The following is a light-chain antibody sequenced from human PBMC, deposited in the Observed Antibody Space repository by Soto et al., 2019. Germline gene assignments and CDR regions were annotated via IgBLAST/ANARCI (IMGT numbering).Light chain of an antibody. V-gene: IGKV3-20*01. J-gene: IGKJ1*01. Sequence: EIVLTQSPGTLSLSPGERATLSCRASQSVSNNYLAWFQQRPGQAPRLLIYAASKRATGIPGRFSGSGPQTDFTLTISRLEPEDIAVFYCQQYGDSPWTFGQGTKVEIK. CDR1: QSVSNNY. CDR3: QQYGDSPWT. CDR2: AAS.